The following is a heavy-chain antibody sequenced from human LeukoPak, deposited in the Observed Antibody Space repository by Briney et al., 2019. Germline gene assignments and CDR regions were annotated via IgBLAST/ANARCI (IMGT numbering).Heavy chain of an antibody. CDR3: ARDAIPIAVAGTGDY. Sequence: GGSLRLSCAASGFTFSSYWMHWVRQAPGKGLVWVSRINSDGSSTSYADSVKGRFTISRDNAKNTLYLQMNSLRAEDTAVYYCARDAIPIAVAGTGDYWGQGTLVTVSS. CDR2: INSDGSST. J-gene: IGHJ4*02. D-gene: IGHD6-19*01. V-gene: IGHV3-74*01. CDR1: GFTFSSYW.